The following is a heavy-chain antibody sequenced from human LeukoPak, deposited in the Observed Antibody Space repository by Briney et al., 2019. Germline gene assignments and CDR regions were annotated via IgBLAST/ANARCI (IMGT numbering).Heavy chain of an antibody. V-gene: IGHV3-21*04. CDR1: GFTFSSYS. J-gene: IGHJ5*02. CDR2: ISSSSSYI. CDR3: AKQVAYCGGDCYNL. D-gene: IGHD2-21*02. Sequence: GGSLRLSCAASGFTFSSYSMNWVRQAPGKGLEWVSSISSSSSYIYYADSVKGRFTISRDNAKNSLYLQMNSLRAEDTAVYYCAKQVAYCGGDCYNLWGQGTLVTVSS.